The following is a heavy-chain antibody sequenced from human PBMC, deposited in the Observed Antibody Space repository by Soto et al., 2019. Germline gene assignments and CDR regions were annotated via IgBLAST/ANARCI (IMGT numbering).Heavy chain of an antibody. CDR2: ISSDGSNK. Sequence: QVQLVESGGGVVQPGRSLRLSCAASGFTFSSYDMHWVRQAPGKGLEWVAVISSDGSNKYNADSVKGRFTISRDNSNNTLYLQMNSLRAEDTAVHYCAKDRGHLGGFDSWGQGTLVTVSS. D-gene: IGHD3-16*01. CDR3: AKDRGHLGGFDS. CDR1: GFTFSSYD. J-gene: IGHJ4*02. V-gene: IGHV3-30*18.